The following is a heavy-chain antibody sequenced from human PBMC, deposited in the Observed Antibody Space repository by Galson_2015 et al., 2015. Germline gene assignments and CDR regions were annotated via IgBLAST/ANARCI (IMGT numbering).Heavy chain of an antibody. D-gene: IGHD3-10*01. Sequence: SLRLSCAASGFTFTNYAMSWVRQAPGEGLEWVSAISGGGGSTYYADSVKGRFTISRDSSKNTLYLQMNSLRAEDTAVYYCGKDLWFGELLYPKGFYNWFDPWGQETLVTVSS. J-gene: IGHJ5*02. CDR3: GKDLWFGELLYPKGFYNWFDP. CDR1: GFTFTNYA. V-gene: IGHV3-23*01. CDR2: ISGGGGST.